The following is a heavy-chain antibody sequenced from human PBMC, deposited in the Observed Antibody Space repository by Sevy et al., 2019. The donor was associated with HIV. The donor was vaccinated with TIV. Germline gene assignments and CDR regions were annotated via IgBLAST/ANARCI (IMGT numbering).Heavy chain of an antibody. J-gene: IGHJ4*02. V-gene: IGHV5-51*01. CDR2: IYPGDSDT. D-gene: IGHD5-12*01. CDR1: GYSFTSYW. CDR3: ARHRCSGYDWGPFDY. Sequence: GESLKISCKGSGYSFTSYWIGWVRQMPGKGLEWMGIIYPGDSDTRYSPSFQGQVTISADKSIITAYLQWSSLKASDTAMYYCARHRCSGYDWGPFDYWGQGTLVTVSS.